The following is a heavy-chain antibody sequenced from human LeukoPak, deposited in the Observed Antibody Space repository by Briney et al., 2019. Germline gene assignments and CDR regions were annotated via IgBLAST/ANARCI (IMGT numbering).Heavy chain of an antibody. V-gene: IGHV1-2*02. CDR1: GYTFTGYY. CDR2: INPNSGGT. Sequence: ASVKVSCKASGYTFTGYYMHWVRQAPGQGLEWMGWINPNSGGTNYAQKFQGRVTMTRDTPISTAYMELSRLRSDDTAVYYCARSGSYYHNWFDPWGQGTLVTVSS. J-gene: IGHJ5*02. D-gene: IGHD1-26*01. CDR3: ARSGSYYHNWFDP.